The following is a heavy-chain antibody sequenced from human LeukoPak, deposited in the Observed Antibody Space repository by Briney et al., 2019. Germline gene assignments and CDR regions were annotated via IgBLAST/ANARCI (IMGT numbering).Heavy chain of an antibody. V-gene: IGHV4-59*01. Sequence: SETLSLTCTVSGASISSYYWSWIRRPPGKGLEWIGYIYYSGSTNYNPSLKSRVTISVDTSKNQFSLNLRSVTAADTAVYYCARGGNYNFDYWGQGTLVTVSS. D-gene: IGHD3-16*01. J-gene: IGHJ4*02. CDR3: ARGGNYNFDY. CDR1: GASISSYY. CDR2: IYYSGST.